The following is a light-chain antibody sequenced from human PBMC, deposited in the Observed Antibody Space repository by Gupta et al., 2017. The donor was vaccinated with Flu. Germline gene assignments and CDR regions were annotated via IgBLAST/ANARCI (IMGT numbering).Light chain of an antibody. J-gene: IGLJ3*02. CDR2: EVS. CDR1: SRDGGAYNY. CDR3: SSYTTTTRV. Sequence: GTSRDGGAYNYVAWVQHHPGKAPKLLIYEVSKRPSGVSNRFSGSKSGNTASRTISGLQAEDEADYYCSSYTTTTRVFGGGTTLTVL. V-gene: IGLV2-14*01.